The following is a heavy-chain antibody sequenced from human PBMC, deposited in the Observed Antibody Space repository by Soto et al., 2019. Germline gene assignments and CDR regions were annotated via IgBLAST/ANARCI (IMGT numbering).Heavy chain of an antibody. D-gene: IGHD3-3*01. Sequence: QVQLQESGPGLVKPSETLSLTCTGSGGSISSYYRSWIPQPPGKGLEWIGYIYYSASTNYNPSLNSRVTRSVDPSKDQFFLKLSSVTADDTVVYYCARCRRIPIFGVARVGSADGMDVWGQGTTVTVS. CDR2: IYYSAST. J-gene: IGHJ6*02. V-gene: IGHV4-59*01. CDR1: GGSISSYY. CDR3: ARCRRIPIFGVARVGSADGMDV.